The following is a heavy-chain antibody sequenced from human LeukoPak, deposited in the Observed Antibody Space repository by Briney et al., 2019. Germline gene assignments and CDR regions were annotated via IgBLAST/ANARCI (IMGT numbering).Heavy chain of an antibody. CDR2: ISYDGSNK. D-gene: IGHD6-13*01. Sequence: GGSLRLSCAASGFTFSSYAMHWVRQAPGKGLEWVAVISYDGSNKYYADSVKGRFTISRDNSKNTLYLQMNSLRAEDTAVYYCARVWSSSWYEQDDYWGQGTLVTVSS. V-gene: IGHV3-30-3*01. J-gene: IGHJ4*02. CDR1: GFTFSSYA. CDR3: ARVWSSSWYEQDDY.